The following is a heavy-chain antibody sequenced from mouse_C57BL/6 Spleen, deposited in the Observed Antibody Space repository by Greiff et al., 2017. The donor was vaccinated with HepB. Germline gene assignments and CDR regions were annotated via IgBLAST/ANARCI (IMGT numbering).Heavy chain of an antibody. V-gene: IGHV5-15*04. CDR3: ERRRRTTVVEDYAMDY. J-gene: IGHJ4*01. CDR2: ISNLAYSI. Sequence: DVHLVESGGGLVQPGGSLKLSCAASGFTFSDYGMAWVRQAPRKGPEWVAFISNLAYSIYYADTVTGRFTIARENAKNTLYLEMSSLRSEDTAMYYCERRRRTTVVEDYAMDYWGQGTSVTVSS. D-gene: IGHD1-1*01. CDR1: GFTFSDYG.